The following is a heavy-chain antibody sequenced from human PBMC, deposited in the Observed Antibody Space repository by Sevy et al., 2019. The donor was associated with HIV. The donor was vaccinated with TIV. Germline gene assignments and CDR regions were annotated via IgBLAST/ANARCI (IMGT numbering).Heavy chain of an antibody. Sequence: ASVKVSCKASGGTFSSFAISWVRQAPGQGLEWMGGIIPIFGTANYAQKFQGRVTITEDESTSTAYMELSSLRSEDTAVYYCAREGIAARYGMDVWGQGTTVTVSS. D-gene: IGHD6-13*01. J-gene: IGHJ6*02. CDR2: IIPIFGTA. V-gene: IGHV1-69*13. CDR3: AREGIAARYGMDV. CDR1: GGTFSSFA.